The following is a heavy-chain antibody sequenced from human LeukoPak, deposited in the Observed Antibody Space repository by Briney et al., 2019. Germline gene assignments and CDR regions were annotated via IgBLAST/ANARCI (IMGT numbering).Heavy chain of an antibody. J-gene: IGHJ2*01. CDR2: IYTSGST. V-gene: IGHV4-4*07. Sequence: SETLSLTCTVSGGSISSYSWSWIRQPAGKGLDWIGRIYTSGSTNHNPSLKSRVTMSVDTSKNQFSLKLSSVTAAATAVYYCARDLYDSSGYYYDWYFDLWGRGTLVTVSS. CDR1: GGSISSYS. CDR3: ARDLYDSSGYYYDWYFDL. D-gene: IGHD3-22*01.